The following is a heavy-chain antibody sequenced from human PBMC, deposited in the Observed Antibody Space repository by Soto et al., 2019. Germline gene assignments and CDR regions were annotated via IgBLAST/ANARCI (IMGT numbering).Heavy chain of an antibody. CDR3: ARGRFYYGSGSYYHPYHFDY. CDR2: IYYSGST. V-gene: IGHV4-30-4*01. Sequence: SETLSLTCTVSGGSISSGDYYWSWIRQPPGKGLEWIGYIYYSGSTYYNPSLKSRVTISVDTSKNQFSLKLSSVTAADTAVYYCARGRFYYGSGSYYHPYHFDYWGQGTLVTVSS. D-gene: IGHD3-10*01. CDR1: GGSISSGDYY. J-gene: IGHJ4*02.